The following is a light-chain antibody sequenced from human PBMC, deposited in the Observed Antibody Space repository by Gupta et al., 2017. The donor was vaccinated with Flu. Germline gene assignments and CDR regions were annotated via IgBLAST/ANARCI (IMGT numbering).Light chain of an antibody. Sequence: SSELTQDPVVSVALGQTVRITCQGDSLRSYYASWYQQTPGQAPVLVIYGENKRPSGIPDRFSGSRSGNTASLTITGAQAEDEAYYYCNSRDSSGNHLWVFGGGTKLTVL. V-gene: IGLV3-19*01. CDR1: SLRSYY. CDR3: NSRDSSGNHLWV. J-gene: IGLJ3*02. CDR2: GEN.